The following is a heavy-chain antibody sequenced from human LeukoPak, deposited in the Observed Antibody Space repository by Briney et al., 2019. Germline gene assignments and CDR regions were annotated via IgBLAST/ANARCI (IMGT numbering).Heavy chain of an antibody. D-gene: IGHD2-2*01. V-gene: IGHV3-23*01. CDR2: ISGSGGST. CDR1: GFTFSSYA. J-gene: IGHJ4*02. Sequence: GGSLRLSCAASGFTFSSYAMSWVRQAPGKGLEWVSAISGSGGSTYYADSVKGRFTISRDNSKNTLYLQMNSLRAEDTAVYYCAKGGYCSSTSCLFPFDYWGQGTLVTVSS. CDR3: AKGGYCSSTSCLFPFDY.